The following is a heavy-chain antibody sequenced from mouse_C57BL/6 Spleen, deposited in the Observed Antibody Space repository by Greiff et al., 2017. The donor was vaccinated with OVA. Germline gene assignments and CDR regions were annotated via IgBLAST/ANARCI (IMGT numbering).Heavy chain of an antibody. CDR3: ASTVVAYYYAMDY. Sequence: QVQLKQSGAELVKPGASVKMSCKASGYTFTSYWITWVKQRPGQGLEWIGDIYPGSGSTNYNEKFKSKATLTVDTSSSTAYMQLSSLTSEDSAVYYCASTVVAYYYAMDYWGQGTSVTVSS. CDR1: GYTFTSYW. J-gene: IGHJ4*01. V-gene: IGHV1-55*01. D-gene: IGHD1-1*01. CDR2: IYPGSGST.